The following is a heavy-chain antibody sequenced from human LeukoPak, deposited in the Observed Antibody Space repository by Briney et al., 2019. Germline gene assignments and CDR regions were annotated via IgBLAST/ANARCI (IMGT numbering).Heavy chain of an antibody. CDR1: GGSISSYY. J-gene: IGHJ4*02. Sequence: SETLSLTCTVSGGSISSYYWSWIRQPPGKGLEWIGYIYYSGSTNYNPSLKSRVTISVDTSKNQFSLKLSSVTAADTAVYYCARHVRAAAYFDYWGQGTLVTVSS. CDR2: IYYSGST. D-gene: IGHD6-13*01. V-gene: IGHV4-59*08. CDR3: ARHVRAAAYFDY.